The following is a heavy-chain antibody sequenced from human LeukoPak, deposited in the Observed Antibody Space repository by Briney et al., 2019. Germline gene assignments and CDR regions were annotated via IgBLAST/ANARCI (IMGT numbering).Heavy chain of an antibody. CDR1: GFTFSSFE. J-gene: IGHJ4*02. D-gene: IGHD5-18*01. Sequence: GGSLRLSCAASGFTFSSFEMNWVRQAPGKGLEWVSYISSSGSTIYYADSVKGRFTISRDNAKNSLYLQMSSLRAEDTAVYYCARYRSYGSFNYWGQGTLVTVSS. V-gene: IGHV3-48*03. CDR3: ARYRSYGSFNY. CDR2: ISSSGSTI.